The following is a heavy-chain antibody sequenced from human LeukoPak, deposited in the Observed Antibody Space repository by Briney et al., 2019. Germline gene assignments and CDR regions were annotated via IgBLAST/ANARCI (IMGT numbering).Heavy chain of an antibody. CDR3: ARMVRGVSPPYFDY. Sequence: SETLSLTCTVSGGSISSGDYYWSWIRQPPGKGLEWIGYIYYSGSTNYNPSLKSRVTRSVDTSKNQFSLKLSSVTAADTAVYYCARMVRGVSPPYFDYWGQGTLVTVSS. D-gene: IGHD3-10*01. V-gene: IGHV4-61*08. CDR2: IYYSGST. CDR1: GGSISSGDYY. J-gene: IGHJ4*02.